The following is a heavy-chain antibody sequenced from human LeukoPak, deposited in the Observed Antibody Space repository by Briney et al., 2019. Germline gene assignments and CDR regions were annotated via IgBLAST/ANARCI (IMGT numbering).Heavy chain of an antibody. D-gene: IGHD1-14*01. CDR3: ARAGRFDP. J-gene: IGHJ5*02. V-gene: IGHV4-34*01. CDR2: INHSGST. CDR1: GGSFSGYY. Sequence: PSETLSLTCAVYGGSFSGYYWSWSRQPPGKGLEWIGEINHSGSTNYNPSLKSRVTISVDTSKNQFSLKLSSVTAADTAVYYCARAGRFDPWGQGTLVTVSS.